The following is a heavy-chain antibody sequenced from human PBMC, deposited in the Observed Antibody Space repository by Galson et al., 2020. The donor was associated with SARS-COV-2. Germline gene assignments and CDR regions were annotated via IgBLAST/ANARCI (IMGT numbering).Heavy chain of an antibody. CDR1: GDSISSDGFY. D-gene: IGHD4-17*01. CDR3: ARTSSTATREYYFDY. Sequence: SETLSLTCTVSGDSISSDGFYWSWIRQTPGTGLEWIGDIHSSGNTYYNPSLMSRGTISVDTSKNQFSLRLSSVTAADTAVYFCARTSSTATREYYFDYWGRGTLVSVSS. V-gene: IGHV4-30-4*01. J-gene: IGHJ4*02. CDR2: IHSSGNT.